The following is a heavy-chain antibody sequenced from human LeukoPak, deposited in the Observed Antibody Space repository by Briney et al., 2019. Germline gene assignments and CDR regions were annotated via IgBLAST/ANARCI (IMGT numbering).Heavy chain of an antibody. CDR1: GYSFTNYW. J-gene: IGHJ4*02. CDR2: IYPGDSDT. V-gene: IGHV5-51*01. D-gene: IGHD2-2*01. Sequence: GESLKISCKGSGYSFTNYWIGWVRQLPGKGLEWMGTIYPGDSDTRYSPSFQGQVTISADKSIKTAYLQWSSLKASDTAIYYCARRFCSSTSCFMWDYWGQGTLVTVSS. CDR3: ARRFCSSTSCFMWDY.